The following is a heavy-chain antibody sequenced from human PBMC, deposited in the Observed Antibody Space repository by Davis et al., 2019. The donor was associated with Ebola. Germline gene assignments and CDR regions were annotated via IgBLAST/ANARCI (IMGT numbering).Heavy chain of an antibody. CDR2: ISAYNGNT. CDR3: ARDFYPYSDNEVSGMDV. V-gene: IGHV1-18*01. CDR1: GYTFTSYG. D-gene: IGHD2/OR15-2a*01. Sequence: ASVKVSCKASGYTFTSYGISWVRQAPGQGLEWMGWISAYNGNTNYAQKLQGRVTMTTDTSTSTAYMELRSLRSDDTAVYYCARDFYPYSDNEVSGMDVWGQGTTVTVSS. J-gene: IGHJ6*02.